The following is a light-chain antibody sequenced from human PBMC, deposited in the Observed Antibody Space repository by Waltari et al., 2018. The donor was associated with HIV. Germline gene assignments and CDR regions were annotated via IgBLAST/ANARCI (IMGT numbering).Light chain of an antibody. CDR1: QAIGTS. V-gene: IGKV1-9*01. J-gene: IGKJ1*01. CDR3: QQLNSYPRT. CDR2: AAS. Sequence: DVQLTQSPSFLSASVGDIVTITCRASQAIGTSLAWYQQKPGKAPNLLISAASTLQSGIPSRFSGDGSGTEFTLTISSLQAEDFATYYYQQLNSYPRTFGQGTKVDFK.